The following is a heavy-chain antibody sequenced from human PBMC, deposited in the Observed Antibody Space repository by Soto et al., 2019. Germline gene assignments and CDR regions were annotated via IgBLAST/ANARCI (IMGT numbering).Heavy chain of an antibody. CDR1: GGSISGYY. D-gene: IGHD1-1*01. Sequence: SETLSLTCTVAGGSISGYYWSWIRQPPGKGLEWIGYIYYSGDTNYNPSVKSRVTISVDTSKNQFSLKLSSVTAADAAVYYCARVGTGGHLDYWGLGTLVTVSS. CDR3: ARVGTGGHLDY. V-gene: IGHV4-59*01. CDR2: IYYSGDT. J-gene: IGHJ4*02.